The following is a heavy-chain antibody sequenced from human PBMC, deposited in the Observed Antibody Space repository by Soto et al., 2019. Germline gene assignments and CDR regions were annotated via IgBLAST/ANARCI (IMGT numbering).Heavy chain of an antibody. CDR1: GFTVRSNY. J-gene: IGHJ6*02. D-gene: IGHD1-26*01. CDR2: IYSAGDT. CDR3: ARNPRESGSSYYHGLDV. Sequence: PGGSLRLSCAASGFTVRSNYMNWVRQAPGKGLEWVSVIYSAGDTYYADSVEGRFTISRDSSENTLYLQMHSLRAEDTAVYYCARNPRESGSSYYHGLDVWGQGTTVTVSS. V-gene: IGHV3-53*01.